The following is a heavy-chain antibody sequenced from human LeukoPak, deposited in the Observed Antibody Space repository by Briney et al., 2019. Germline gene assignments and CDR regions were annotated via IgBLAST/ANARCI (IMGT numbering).Heavy chain of an antibody. V-gene: IGHV4-38-2*01. CDR1: GYSISSGYY. CDR3: GSVDTGDFARFDY. J-gene: IGHJ4*02. D-gene: IGHD5-18*01. Sequence: SETLSLTCAVSGYSISSGYYWGWIRQPPGKELEWIGSIYHSGSTYYNPSLKSRVTISVDTSKNQFSLKLSSVTAADTAVYYCGSVDTGDFARFDYWGQGTLVTVSS. CDR2: IYHSGST.